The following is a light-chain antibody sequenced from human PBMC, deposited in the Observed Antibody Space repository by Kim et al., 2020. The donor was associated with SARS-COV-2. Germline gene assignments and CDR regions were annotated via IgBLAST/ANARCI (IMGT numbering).Light chain of an antibody. CDR1: NIGSQS. CDR3: QVWGTSSDHPVV. V-gene: IGLV3-21*03. J-gene: IGLJ3*02. CDR2: ANS. Sequence: PEKAARITDGGSNIGSQSVHGYQQESGQAPVLVVYANSVRPSGIPERFSGSNTGNTATLTISRVEAGDEADYYCQVWGTSSDHPVVFGGGTQLTVL.